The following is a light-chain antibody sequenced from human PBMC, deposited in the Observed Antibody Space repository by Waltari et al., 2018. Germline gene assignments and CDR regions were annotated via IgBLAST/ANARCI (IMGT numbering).Light chain of an antibody. CDR1: SGDVGSYKL. J-gene: IGLJ2*01. V-gene: IGLV2-23*02. CDR3: CSYAGGSVI. CDR2: EVN. Sequence: QSGLSQPASVSGSHGQSITISCTGSSGDVGSYKLVSWYQRHPGKAPKLIISEVNDRPSGVSSRVSGSKSGNTASLTISGLQAEYEADYYCCSYAGGSVIFGGGTKLTVL.